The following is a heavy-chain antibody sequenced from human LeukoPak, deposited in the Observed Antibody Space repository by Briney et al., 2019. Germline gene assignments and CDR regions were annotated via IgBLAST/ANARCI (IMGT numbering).Heavy chain of an antibody. J-gene: IGHJ4*02. D-gene: IGHD1-26*01. V-gene: IGHV3-30*03. CDR2: VSYDGSNK. Sequence: GGSLRLSCAASGFTFSSYWMSWVRQAPGKGLGWVVVVSYDGSNKKYADSVKGRFTISRDNSKSMLYLQMNSLRAEDTAVYYCARRKDVSYYFFDFWGQGTLVTVSS. CDR1: GFTFSSYW. CDR3: ARRKDVSYYFFDF.